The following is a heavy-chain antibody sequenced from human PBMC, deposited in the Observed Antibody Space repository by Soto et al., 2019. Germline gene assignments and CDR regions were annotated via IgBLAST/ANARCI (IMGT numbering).Heavy chain of an antibody. V-gene: IGHV1-18*01. D-gene: IGHD3-3*02. J-gene: IGHJ6*02. Sequence: ASVKVSCKASGYTFTSYGISWVRQAPVQGLEWMGWISAYNGNTNYAQKLQGRVTMTTDTSASTAYMELRSLRSDDTAVYYCAREVAFKQLSGMDVWGQGTTVTLSS. CDR3: AREVAFKQLSGMDV. CDR2: ISAYNGNT. CDR1: GYTFTSYG.